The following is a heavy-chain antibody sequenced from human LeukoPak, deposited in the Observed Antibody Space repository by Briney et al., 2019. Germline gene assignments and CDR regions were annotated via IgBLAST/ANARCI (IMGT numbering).Heavy chain of an antibody. CDR3: ARIGWRHPFDY. V-gene: IGHV4-34*01. CDR1: GGSFSGYY. Sequence: PSETLSLTCAVYGGSFSGYYWSWIRQPPGKGLEWIGEINHSGSTNYNPSPKSRVTISVDTSKNQFSLKLSSVTAADTAVYYCARIGWRHPFDYWGQGTLVTVSS. CDR2: INHSGST. D-gene: IGHD3-10*01. J-gene: IGHJ4*02.